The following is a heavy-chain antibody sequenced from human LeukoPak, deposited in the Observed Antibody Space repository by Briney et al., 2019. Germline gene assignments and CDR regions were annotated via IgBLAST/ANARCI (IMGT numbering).Heavy chain of an antibody. J-gene: IGHJ4*02. CDR1: GGTFSSYA. CDR2: IIPILGIA. CDR3: ARDMYYDYVWGSYRSLPME. Sequence: SVKVSCKASGGTFSSYAISWVRQAPGQGLEWMGRIIPILGIANYAQKFQGRVTITADKSTSTAYMELSSLRSEDTAVYYCARDMYYDYVWGSYRSLPMEWGQGTLVTVSS. D-gene: IGHD3-16*02. V-gene: IGHV1-69*04.